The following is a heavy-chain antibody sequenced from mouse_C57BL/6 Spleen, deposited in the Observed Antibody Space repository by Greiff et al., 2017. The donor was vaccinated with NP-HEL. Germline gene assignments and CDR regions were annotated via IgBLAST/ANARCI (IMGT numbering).Heavy chain of an antibody. CDR3: ARSVAGGYFDY. J-gene: IGHJ2*01. Sequence: EVKLMESGGGLVKPGGSLKLSCAASGFTFSDYGMHWVRQAPEKGLEWVAYISSGSSTIYYADTVKGRFTISRDNAKNTLFLQMTSLRSEDTAMYYCARSVAGGYFDYWGQGTTLTVSS. CDR2: ISSGSSTI. V-gene: IGHV5-17*01. D-gene: IGHD1-1*02. CDR1: GFTFSDYG.